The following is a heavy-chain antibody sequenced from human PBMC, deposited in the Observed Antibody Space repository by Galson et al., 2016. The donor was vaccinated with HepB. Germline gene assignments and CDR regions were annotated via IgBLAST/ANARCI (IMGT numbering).Heavy chain of an antibody. CDR2: ISSTSHST. J-gene: IGHJ4*02. CDR3: AKGWSGPDS. CDR1: GFTFSTSA. D-gene: IGHD3-3*01. Sequence: SLRLSCAASGFTFSTSAMSWVRQAPGQGLEWVSAISSTSHSTYYADSVKGRFTISRGNAKNTLFLQMDSLNIDDTAVYYCAKGWSGPDSWGQGTLVTVSS. V-gene: IGHV3-23*01.